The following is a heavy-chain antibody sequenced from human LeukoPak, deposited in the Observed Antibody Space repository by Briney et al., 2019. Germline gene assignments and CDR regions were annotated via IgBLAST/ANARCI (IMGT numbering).Heavy chain of an antibody. V-gene: IGHV4-59*08. CDR3: ARAIVRGVISYYFDY. Sequence: PSETLSLTCTVSGGSISSYYWNWIRQPPGKGLEWIGYIYYSGTTNYNPSLKSRVSMSVDTSKNQFSLKLSSVTAADTAVYYCARAIVRGVISYYFDYWGQGTLVTVSS. J-gene: IGHJ4*02. CDR1: GGSISSYY. D-gene: IGHD3-10*01. CDR2: IYYSGTT.